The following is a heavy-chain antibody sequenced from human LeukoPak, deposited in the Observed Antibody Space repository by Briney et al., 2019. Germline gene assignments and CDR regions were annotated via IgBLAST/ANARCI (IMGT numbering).Heavy chain of an antibody. D-gene: IGHD3-22*01. CDR1: GYTFTNYW. CDR3: ARRSGTYFGTTGYLYFFDY. J-gene: IGHJ4*02. Sequence: RGEPLKISFQGPGYTFTNYWFGWARQIPGRGLEWIGIIFPGDSDPRYSPYCQGQVIISADKSMSTAYLQWSSLKASDTAMYYCARRSGTYFGTTGYLYFFDYWGQGTLVTVSS. V-gene: IGHV5-51*01. CDR2: IFPGDSDP.